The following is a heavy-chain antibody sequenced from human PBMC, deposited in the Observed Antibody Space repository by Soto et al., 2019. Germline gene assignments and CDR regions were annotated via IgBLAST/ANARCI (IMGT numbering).Heavy chain of an antibody. J-gene: IGHJ6*02. Sequence: SETLSLTCAVSGDSITSIYHWAWIRQPPGKGLEWIGYIYYSGSTYYNPSLKSRVTISVDTSKNQFSLKLSSVTAADTAVYYCARDNILGILYGGMDVWGQGTTVTVSS. CDR2: IYYSGST. CDR1: GDSITSIYH. V-gene: IGHV4-30-4*08. CDR3: ARDNILGILYGGMDV. D-gene: IGHD3-3*01.